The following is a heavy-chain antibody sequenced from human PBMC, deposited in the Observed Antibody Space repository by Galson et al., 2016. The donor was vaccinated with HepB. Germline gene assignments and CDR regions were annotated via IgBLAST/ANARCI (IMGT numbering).Heavy chain of an antibody. CDR2: INSDGSST. J-gene: IGHJ5*02. V-gene: IGHV3-74*01. CDR1: GFTFSSYW. D-gene: IGHD1-7*01. CDR3: ARDGGITGTTDWFDP. Sequence: SLRLSCAASGFTFSSYWMDWVRQAPGKGLVWVSRINSDGSSTSYADSVKGRFTLSRDNAKNTLYLQMNSLRAEDTAVYYCARDGGITGTTDWFDPWGQGTLVTVSS.